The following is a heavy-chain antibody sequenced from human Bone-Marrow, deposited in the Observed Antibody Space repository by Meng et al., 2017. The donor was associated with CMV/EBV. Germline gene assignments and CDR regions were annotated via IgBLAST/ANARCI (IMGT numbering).Heavy chain of an antibody. J-gene: IGHJ4*02. CDR3: ARGREGDYFDY. Sequence: GSLRLSCAVSGGSISSSNWWSWVRQSPEKGLEWIGKIFHNGSTNYNPSLKNRVTISVDTSKKQFSLKVNSVTAADTAVYYCARGREGDYFDYWGQGTLVTVSS. CDR1: GGSISSSNW. CDR2: IFHNGST. D-gene: IGHD3-16*01. V-gene: IGHV4-4*02.